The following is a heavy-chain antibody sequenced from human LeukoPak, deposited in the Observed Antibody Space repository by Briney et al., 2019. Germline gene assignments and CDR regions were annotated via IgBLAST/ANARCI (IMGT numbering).Heavy chain of an antibody. CDR1: GFTFSRYW. J-gene: IGHJ4*02. CDR2: IHNDGSST. D-gene: IGHD3-9*01. Sequence: SGVSLRLSCAASGFTFSRYWMHWVRQAPGTGLVWVSRIHNDGSSTSYADSVKGRFTTSRDNAKNTVYLQMNSLRAEDTAVYYCARGMYYDILTGPLGFDYWGQGTLVTVSS. V-gene: IGHV3-74*01. CDR3: ARGMYYDILTGPLGFDY.